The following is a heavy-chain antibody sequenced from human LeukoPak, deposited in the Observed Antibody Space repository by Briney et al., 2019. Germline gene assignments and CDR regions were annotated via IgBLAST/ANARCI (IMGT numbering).Heavy chain of an antibody. CDR1: GYTFTGYY. J-gene: IGHJ5*02. D-gene: IGHD3-3*01. CDR2: INPNSGGT. V-gene: IGHV1-2*02. Sequence: ASVKVSCKASGYTFTGYYIHWVRQAPGQGLEWMGWINPNSGGTNYAQKFQGRVTMTRDTSISTAYMELSRLRSDDTAVYYCARGGFATDFWSGYYEYNWFDPWGQGTLVTVSS. CDR3: ARGGFATDFWSGYYEYNWFDP.